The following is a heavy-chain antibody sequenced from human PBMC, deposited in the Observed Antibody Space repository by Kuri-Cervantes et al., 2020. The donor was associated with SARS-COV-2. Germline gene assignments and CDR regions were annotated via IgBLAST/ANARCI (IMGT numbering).Heavy chain of an antibody. V-gene: IGHV3-21*01. CDR3: ARAGKLQRQGGGTGAFDI. J-gene: IGHJ3*02. CDR2: ISSSSSYI. Sequence: GESLKISCAASGFTFSSYSMNWVRQAPGKGLEWVSSISSSSSYIYYADSGKGRFTISRDNAKNSLYLQMNSLRAEDTAVYYCARAGKLQRQGGGTGAFDIWGQGTMVTDSS. CDR1: GFTFSSYS. D-gene: IGHD4-11*01.